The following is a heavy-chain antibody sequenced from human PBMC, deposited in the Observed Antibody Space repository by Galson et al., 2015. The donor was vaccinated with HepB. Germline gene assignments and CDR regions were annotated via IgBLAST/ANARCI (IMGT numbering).Heavy chain of an antibody. V-gene: IGHV1-18*01. J-gene: IGHJ3*02. D-gene: IGHD2-21*02. CDR2: ISAYNGNT. CDR1: GYTFTSYG. CDR3: ARDTGRVVTAKGAFDI. Sequence: SVKVSCKASGYTFTSYGISWVRQAPGQGLEWMGWISAYNGNTKYAQKLQGRVTMTTDTSTSTAYMELRSLRSDDTAVYYCARDTGRVVTAKGAFDIWGQGTMVTVSS.